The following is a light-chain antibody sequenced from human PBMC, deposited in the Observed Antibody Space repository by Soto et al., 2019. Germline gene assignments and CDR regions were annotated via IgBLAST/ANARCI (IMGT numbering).Light chain of an antibody. J-gene: IGLJ1*01. CDR3: IVYTKENNYV. CDR2: EAS. V-gene: IGLV2-18*01. Sequence: QSALAQPPSVSGSPGQSVTISCTGTSTDFVSYNRVSWYQQPPDTAPKLMIYEASNRPSGVPDRFSGSKSGNTASLTISGLQAEDEADYYRIVYTKENNYVFATGTKV. CDR1: STDFVSYNR.